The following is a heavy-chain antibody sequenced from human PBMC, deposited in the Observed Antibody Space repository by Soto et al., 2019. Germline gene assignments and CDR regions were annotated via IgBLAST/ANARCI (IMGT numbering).Heavy chain of an antibody. D-gene: IGHD3-10*01. V-gene: IGHV3-30-3*01. CDR2: ISYDGSNK. J-gene: IGHJ4*02. CDR3: ARDLPTWTDPSRRGY. Sequence: QVQLVESGGGVVQPGRSLRLSCAASGFTFSSYAMHWVRQAPGKGLEWVAVISYDGSNKYYADSVKGRFTISRDNSKNTLDLQMNSLRAEDTAVYYCARDLPTWTDPSRRGYWGQGTLVTVSS. CDR1: GFTFSSYA.